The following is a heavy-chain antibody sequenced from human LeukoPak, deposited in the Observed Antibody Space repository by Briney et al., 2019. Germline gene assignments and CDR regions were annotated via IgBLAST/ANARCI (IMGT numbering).Heavy chain of an antibody. CDR3: ATSFTMFRAVVGAGAFDI. Sequence: GASVKVSCRLSGYVFNKLPIHWVRQTPGKRREWMGTFDPLNGDKIYAQTLQDRVTMTEDTSTGTAFMEVRSLKFEDTAVYYCATSFTMFRAVVGAGAFDIWGQGTMLTVSS. D-gene: IGHD3-10*01. V-gene: IGHV1-24*01. CDR1: GYVFNKLP. CDR2: FDPLNGDK. J-gene: IGHJ3*02.